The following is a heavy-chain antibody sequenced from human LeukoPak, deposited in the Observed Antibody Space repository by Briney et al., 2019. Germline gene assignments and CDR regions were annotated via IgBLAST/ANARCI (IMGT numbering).Heavy chain of an antibody. J-gene: IGHJ4*02. CDR1: GFTFSSYG. V-gene: IGHV3-30*02. D-gene: IGHD6-13*01. Sequence: GGSLRLSCAASGFTFSSYGMHWVRQAPGKGLEWVAFIRYDGSNKYYADSVKGRFTISRDNSKNTLYLQMNSLRAEDTAVYYCAKEGSSSWHVDYWGQGTLVTVSS. CDR3: AKEGSSSWHVDY. CDR2: IRYDGSNK.